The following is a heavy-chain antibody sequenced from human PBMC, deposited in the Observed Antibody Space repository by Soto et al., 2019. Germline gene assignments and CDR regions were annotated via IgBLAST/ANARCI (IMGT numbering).Heavy chain of an antibody. V-gene: IGHV3-21*06. Sequence: PGGSLRLSSAASGFTFTRYSMNWVRQAPGKGLEWVSSISSTTNYIYYGDSMKGRFTISRDNAKNSLSLEMNSLRAEDTAVYYCARESEDLTSNFDYWGQGTLVTVSS. CDR1: GFTFTRYS. CDR3: ARESEDLTSNFDY. CDR2: ISSTTNYI. J-gene: IGHJ4*02.